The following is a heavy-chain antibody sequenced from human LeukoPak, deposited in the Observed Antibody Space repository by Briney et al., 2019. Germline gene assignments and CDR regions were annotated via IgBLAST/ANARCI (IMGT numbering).Heavy chain of an antibody. Sequence: PGGSLRLSCAASGFTFSSYRMNWVRQAPGKGLEWVSSISSSSSYIYYADSVKGRFTISRNNAKNSLYLQMNSLRAEDTAVYYCARAAGEFLVYYYSMDVWGKGTTVTVSS. CDR2: ISSSSSYI. CDR3: ARAAGEFLVYYYSMDV. CDR1: GFTFSSYR. D-gene: IGHD3-10*01. V-gene: IGHV3-21*01. J-gene: IGHJ6*04.